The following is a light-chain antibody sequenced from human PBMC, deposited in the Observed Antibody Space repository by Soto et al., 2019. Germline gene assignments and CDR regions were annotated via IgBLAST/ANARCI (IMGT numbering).Light chain of an antibody. V-gene: IGLV1-51*02. CDR3: GTWDTSLSTAV. Sequence: QSVLTQPPSVSAAPGQKVTISCSGSTSNIGNNYLSWYQQLPGTAPKLLIYEDIKRPSGIPDRFSGSKSGTSATLAITGLQTGDEADYYCGTWDTSLSTAVFGGGTKLTVL. J-gene: IGLJ2*01. CDR2: EDI. CDR1: TSNIGNNY.